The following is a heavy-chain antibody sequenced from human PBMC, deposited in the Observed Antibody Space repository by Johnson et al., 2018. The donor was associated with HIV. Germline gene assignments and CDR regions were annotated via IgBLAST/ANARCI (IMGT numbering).Heavy chain of an antibody. CDR3: ARQVYCSSTSCSCAFDI. Sequence: VQLVESGGGVVRPGGSLRLSCAASGFTFDDYGMSWVRQAPGKGLEWVSGINWNGGSTYYADSVKGRFTISRDNSKNSLYLQMNSLRAGDTAVYYCARQVYCSSTSCSCAFDIWGQGTMVTVSS. J-gene: IGHJ3*02. V-gene: IGHV3-20*04. D-gene: IGHD2-2*01. CDR1: GFTFDDYG. CDR2: INWNGGST.